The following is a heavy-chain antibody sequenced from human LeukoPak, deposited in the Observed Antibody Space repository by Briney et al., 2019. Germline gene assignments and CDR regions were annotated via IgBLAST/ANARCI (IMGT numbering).Heavy chain of an antibody. D-gene: IGHD3-3*01. CDR3: ARVLGGLYYDFWSFDY. V-gene: IGHV3-11*06. CDR2: ISSSSSYT. CDR1: GFTFSDYY. Sequence: GGSLRLSCAASGFTFSDYYMSWIRQAPGKGLEWVSYISSSSSYTSYADSVKGRFTISRDNAKDSLYLQMNSLRAEDTAVYYCARVLGGLYYDFWSFDYWGQGTLVTVSS. J-gene: IGHJ4*02.